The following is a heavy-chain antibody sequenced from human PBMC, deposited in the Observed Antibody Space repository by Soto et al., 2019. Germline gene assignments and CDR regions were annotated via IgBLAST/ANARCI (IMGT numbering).Heavy chain of an antibody. CDR3: AREPKVDIVVVPAARHRYYYMDV. V-gene: IGHV3-30*03. J-gene: IGHJ6*03. CDR1: GFTFSSYG. CDR2: ISYDGSNT. Sequence: GGSLRLSCAASGFTFSSYGMHWVRQAPGKGLEWVAVISYDGSNTYYADSVKGRFTISRDNSKNTLYLQMNSLRAEDTAVYYCAREPKVDIVVVPAARHRYYYMDVWGKGTTVTVSS. D-gene: IGHD2-2*01.